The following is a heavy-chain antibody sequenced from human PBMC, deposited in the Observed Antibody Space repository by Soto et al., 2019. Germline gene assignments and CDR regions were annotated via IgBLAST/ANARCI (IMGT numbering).Heavy chain of an antibody. J-gene: IGHJ3*01. Sequence: EVQLVESGGGLVQPGGSLRLSCAASGFPFSTYWMSWVRQAPGKGLEWVGNIKEDGSDTYYVDSVKGRFTISRDNPKNTLYLQLNGLRADDTAVYYCARDSFGRIYDFWGQGTKVTVSS. D-gene: IGHD3-10*01. CDR3: ARDSFGRIYDF. CDR2: IKEDGSDT. V-gene: IGHV3-7*01. CDR1: GFPFSTYW.